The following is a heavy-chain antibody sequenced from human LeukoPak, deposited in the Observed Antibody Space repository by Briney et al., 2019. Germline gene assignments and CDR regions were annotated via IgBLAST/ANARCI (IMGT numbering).Heavy chain of an antibody. V-gene: IGHV3-30*04. Sequence: PGRSLRLSCAASGFTFSSYAMHWVRHAPGKGLEWVAVISYDGSNKYYADSVKGRFTISRDNSKNTLYLQMNSLRAEDTAVYYCARILDVGYGPPDEYYYGMDVWGQGTTVTVSS. D-gene: IGHD5-18*01. CDR3: ARILDVGYGPPDEYYYGMDV. CDR2: ISYDGSNK. CDR1: GFTFSSYA. J-gene: IGHJ6*02.